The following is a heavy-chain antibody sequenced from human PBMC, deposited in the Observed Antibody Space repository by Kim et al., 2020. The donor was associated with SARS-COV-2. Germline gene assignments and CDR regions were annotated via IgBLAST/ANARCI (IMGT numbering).Heavy chain of an antibody. CDR1: GFTFSSYE. CDR2: ISSSGSTI. Sequence: GGSLRLSCAASGFTFSSYEMNWVRQAPGKGLEWVSYISSSGSTIYYADSVKGRFTISRDNAKNSLYLQMNSLRAEDTAVYYCARATVVTPIGMDVWGQGTTVTVSS. CDR3: ARATVVTPIGMDV. J-gene: IGHJ6*02. D-gene: IGHD4-17*01. V-gene: IGHV3-48*03.